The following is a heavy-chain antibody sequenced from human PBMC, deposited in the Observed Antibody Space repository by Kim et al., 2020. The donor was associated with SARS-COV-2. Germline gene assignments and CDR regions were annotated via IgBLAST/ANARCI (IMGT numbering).Heavy chain of an antibody. V-gene: IGHV4-34*01. CDR3: ARVKAVNWGSKNAFDI. Sequence: PHLKSRVTMSVDTSKNQFSLKLTAVTAADTAIYYCARVKAVNWGSKNAFDIWGQGTVVTVSS. D-gene: IGHD7-27*01. J-gene: IGHJ3*02.